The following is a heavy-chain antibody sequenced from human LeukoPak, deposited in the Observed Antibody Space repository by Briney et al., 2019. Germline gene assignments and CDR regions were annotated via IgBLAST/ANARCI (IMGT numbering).Heavy chain of an antibody. D-gene: IGHD3-10*01. J-gene: IGHJ4*02. CDR3: VKEAYYGWGSSPTLYFDY. CDR1: VYSFSDSV. V-gene: IGHV3-30*04. Sequence: PGGSLRLSCVASVYSFSDSVIRWVREAPCKGLEWVGVISHDVKTTYYADSAKGRFTISRDNSRNTVFLQMNRLRPEDTAVYYCVKEAYYGWGSSPTLYFDYWGQGTRVTVSS. CDR2: ISHDVKTT.